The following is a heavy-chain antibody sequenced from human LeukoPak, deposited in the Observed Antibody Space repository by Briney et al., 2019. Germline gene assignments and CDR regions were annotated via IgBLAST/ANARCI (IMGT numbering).Heavy chain of an antibody. V-gene: IGHV3-23*01. CDR1: GFSFANFA. CDR3: AKVKIFGVVISSDFDY. J-gene: IGHJ4*02. Sequence: GGSLRLSCAASGFSFANFAVSWVRQAPGKGLEWVSAISGSGDKTYYADSVKGRFTISRDNSKNTLYLQMISLRAEDTAVYYCAKVKIFGVVISSDFDYWGQGTLVTVSS. CDR2: ISGSGDKT. D-gene: IGHD3-3*01.